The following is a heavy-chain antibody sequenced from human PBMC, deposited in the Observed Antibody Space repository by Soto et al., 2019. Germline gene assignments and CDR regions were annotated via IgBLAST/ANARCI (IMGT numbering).Heavy chain of an antibody. V-gene: IGHV4-4*02. CDR2: IYHSGST. D-gene: IGHD2-15*01. Sequence: PSETLSLTCAVSGGSISSSNWWSWVRQPPGKGLEWIGEIYHSGSTNYNPSLKSRVTISVDKSKNQFSLKLSSVTAADTAVYYCARSPKGYSRPRHDYWGQGTLVTVSS. J-gene: IGHJ4*02. CDR3: ARSPKGYSRPRHDY. CDR1: GGSISSSNW.